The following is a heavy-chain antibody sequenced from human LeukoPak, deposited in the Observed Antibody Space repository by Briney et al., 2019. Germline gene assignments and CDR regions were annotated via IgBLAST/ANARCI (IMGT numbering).Heavy chain of an antibody. CDR1: GGSFSGYY. Sequence: SETLSLTCAVYGGSFSGYYWSWIRQPPGKGLEWIGEINHSGSTNYNPSLKSRVTISVDTSKNQFSLKLSSVTAADTAVCYCARGRGYDFWSAYYYMDVWGKGTTVTVSS. V-gene: IGHV4-34*01. CDR2: INHSGST. D-gene: IGHD3-3*01. J-gene: IGHJ6*03. CDR3: ARGRGYDFWSAYYYMDV.